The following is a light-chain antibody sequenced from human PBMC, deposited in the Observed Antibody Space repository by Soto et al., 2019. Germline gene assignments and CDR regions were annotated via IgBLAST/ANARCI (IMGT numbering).Light chain of an antibody. CDR1: QSVSSSY. J-gene: IGKJ2*01. Sequence: EIVLTQSPGTLSLSPGERATLSCRASQSVSSSYLAWYHQKPGQAPGLLIYGASSRATGIPDRFSGSGSGPAFTLTISRLEPEDFAVYYCHQYGSLYTFGQGTKLEIK. CDR3: HQYGSLYT. CDR2: GAS. V-gene: IGKV3-20*01.